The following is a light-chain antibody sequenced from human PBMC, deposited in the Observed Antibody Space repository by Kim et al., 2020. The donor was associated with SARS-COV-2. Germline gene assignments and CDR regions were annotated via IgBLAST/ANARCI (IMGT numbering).Light chain of an antibody. V-gene: IGKV1-39*01. Sequence: AVRDRITIASRASQRMRTYLIWYQQSPGKAPRLLIYSSSTLQGWVPSKIGGSAAGTEFTLTISTLQPEVFASYFCQQSNTTPLLTFCGGTK. CDR1: QRMRTY. J-gene: IGKJ4*01. CDR3: QQSNTTPLLT. CDR2: SSS.